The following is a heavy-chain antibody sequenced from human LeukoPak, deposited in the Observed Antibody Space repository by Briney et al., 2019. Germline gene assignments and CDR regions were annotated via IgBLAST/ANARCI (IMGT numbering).Heavy chain of an antibody. Sequence: ASVKVSCKASGYTLTNYAIHWVRQAPGQRLEWMGWFNSDTGSREYSQKFQGRVSITRDTSANTAYMELNRLRPEDTAVFYCVRGGPNKSGWTLDYWGQGTLVTVSS. CDR3: VRGGPNKSGWTLDY. V-gene: IGHV1-3*01. CDR2: FNSDTGSR. J-gene: IGHJ4*02. CDR1: GYTLTNYA. D-gene: IGHD6-19*01.